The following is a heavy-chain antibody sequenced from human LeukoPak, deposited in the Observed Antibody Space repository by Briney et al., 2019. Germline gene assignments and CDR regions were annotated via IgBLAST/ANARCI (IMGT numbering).Heavy chain of an antibody. Sequence: GGSLRPPFAASGFPFSSYAMPRVPQAPGKGLEWVAVISYDGSNKYYADSVKGRFTISRDKSKNTLYLQMNSLRAEDTAVYYCAKDHSGSYDYWGQGTLVTVSS. CDR3: AKDHSGSYDY. V-gene: IGHV3-30-3*01. CDR2: ISYDGSNK. D-gene: IGHD1-26*01. J-gene: IGHJ4*02. CDR1: GFPFSSYA.